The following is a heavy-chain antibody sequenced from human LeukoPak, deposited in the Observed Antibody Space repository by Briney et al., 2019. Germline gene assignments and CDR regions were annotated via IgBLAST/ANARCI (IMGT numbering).Heavy chain of an antibody. J-gene: IGHJ4*02. CDR3: ARDRDTRYGVGGGFDY. CDR2: IYYSGST. CDR1: GGSISSGGYY. V-gene: IGHV4-31*03. Sequence: SETLSLTCTVSGGSISSGGYYWSWIRQHPGKGLEWIGYIYYSGSTYYNPSLKSRVTISVDTSKNQFSLKLSSVTAADTAVYYCARDRDTRYGVGGGFDYWGQGTLVTVSS. D-gene: IGHD4-17*01.